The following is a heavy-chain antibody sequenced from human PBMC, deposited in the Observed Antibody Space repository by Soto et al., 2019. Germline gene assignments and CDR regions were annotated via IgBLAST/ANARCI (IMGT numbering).Heavy chain of an antibody. J-gene: IGHJ4*02. V-gene: IGHV3-7*01. D-gene: IGHD5-12*01. CDR2: IKQDGSEK. Sequence: GGSLRLSCAASGFTFSSYWMSWVRQAPGKGLEWVANIKQDGSEKYYVDSVKGRFTISRDNAKNSLYLQMNSLRAEDTAVYYCAREVATIRSGGSRVGYFDYWGQGTLVTVSS. CDR1: GFTFSSYW. CDR3: AREVATIRSGGSRVGYFDY.